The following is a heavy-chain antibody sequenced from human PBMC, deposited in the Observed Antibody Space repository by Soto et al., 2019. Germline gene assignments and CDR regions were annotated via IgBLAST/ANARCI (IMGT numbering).Heavy chain of an antibody. CDR1: GFTFTTYT. CDR3: ARSTPGNPFDI. Sequence: EVQLVESGGGLVEPGGSLRLSCAASGFTFTTYTMNWVRQAPGKGLEWVSSNSAGGRSIYYTDSLKGRSTVSRDNSKNSLFLEMNSLRTYDTAFWYCARSTPGNPFDIWGQGTSVTVSS. J-gene: IGHJ3*02. CDR2: NSAGGRSI. V-gene: IGHV3-21*01. D-gene: IGHD3-10*01.